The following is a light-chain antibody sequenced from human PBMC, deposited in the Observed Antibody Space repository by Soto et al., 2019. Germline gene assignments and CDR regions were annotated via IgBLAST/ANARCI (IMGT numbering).Light chain of an antibody. V-gene: IGLV2-14*01. CDR1: ISDVGAYNY. CDR2: PVS. J-gene: IGLJ1*01. CDR3: SSYTSGTTPYV. Sequence: QSVLTQPASVSGSPGQSIAISCTGNISDVGAYNYVSWYQHHPGKAPKLMIFPVSNRPSGISNGFSVSRCGKTASLPFSGLQAEDEADYYCSSYTSGTTPYVFGTGTKVTDL.